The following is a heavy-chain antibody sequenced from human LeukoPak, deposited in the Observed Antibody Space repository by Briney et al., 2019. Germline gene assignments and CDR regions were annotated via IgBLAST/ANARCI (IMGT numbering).Heavy chain of an antibody. CDR3: ARLDRDAYSPTYYFDY. Sequence: PSETLSLTCSVSGGSINSGDYFWGWIRQPPGKGLEWIGNIYYSGSTYYNPSLKSRVAISVDTSKNQFSLKLSSVTAADTAVYYCARLDRDAYSPTYYFDYWGQGTLVTVSS. D-gene: IGHD5-24*01. J-gene: IGHJ4*02. CDR2: IYYSGST. V-gene: IGHV4-39*01. CDR1: GGSINSGDYF.